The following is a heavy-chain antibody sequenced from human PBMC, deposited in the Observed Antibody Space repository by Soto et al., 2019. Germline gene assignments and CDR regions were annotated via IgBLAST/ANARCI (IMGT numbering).Heavy chain of an antibody. Sequence: PGGSLRLSCAASGFTFSSYEMNWVRQAPGKGLEWVSYISSSGSTIYYADSVKGRFTISRDNAKNSLYLQMNSLRAEDTAVYYCACMYYYDSSGLDFDYWGQGTLVTV. CDR3: ACMYYYDSSGLDFDY. J-gene: IGHJ4*02. V-gene: IGHV3-48*03. CDR1: GFTFSSYE. D-gene: IGHD3-22*01. CDR2: ISSSGSTI.